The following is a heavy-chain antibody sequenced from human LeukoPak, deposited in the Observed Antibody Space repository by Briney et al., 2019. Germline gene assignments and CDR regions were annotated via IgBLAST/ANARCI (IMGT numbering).Heavy chain of an antibody. CDR3: AKDPFGGVSITFDY. CDR1: GFTFSRYA. J-gene: IGHJ4*02. V-gene: IGHV3-23*01. CDR2: ISGSGGST. D-gene: IGHD3-16*01. Sequence: GGSLRLTCAASGFTFSRYAMSWVRQAPGKGLEWVSSISGSGGSTYYADSVKGRFTISRDNSKNTLYLQMNSLRAEDTAVYYCAKDPFGGVSITFDYWGQGSLVTVSS.